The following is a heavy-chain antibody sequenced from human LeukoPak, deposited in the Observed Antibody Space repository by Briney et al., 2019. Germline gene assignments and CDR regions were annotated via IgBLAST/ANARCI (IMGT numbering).Heavy chain of an antibody. V-gene: IGHV4-34*01. J-gene: IGHJ5*02. CDR2: INHSGST. CDR3: ARHYNLLSRWFDP. Sequence: SETLSLTCAVYGGSFSGYYWSWIRQPPGKGLEWIGEINHSGSTNYNPSLKSRVTISVDTSKNQFSLKLSSVTAADTAVYYCARHYNLLSRWFDPWGQGTLVTVSS. D-gene: IGHD3-10*01. CDR1: GGSFSGYY.